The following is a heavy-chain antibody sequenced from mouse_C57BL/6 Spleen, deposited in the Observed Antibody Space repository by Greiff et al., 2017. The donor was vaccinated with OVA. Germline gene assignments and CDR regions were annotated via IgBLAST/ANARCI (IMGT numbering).Heavy chain of an antibody. CDR2: IHPNSGST. V-gene: IGHV1-64*01. CDR3: ARSDYGSSPFAY. CDR1: GYTFTSYW. J-gene: IGHJ3*01. D-gene: IGHD1-1*01. Sequence: QVQLQQPGAELVKPGASVKLSCKASGYTFTSYWMHWVKQRPGQGLEWIGMIHPNSGSTNYNEKFKSKATLTVDKSYSTAYMQISSLTSEDSAVYYCARSDYGSSPFAYWGQGTLVTVSA.